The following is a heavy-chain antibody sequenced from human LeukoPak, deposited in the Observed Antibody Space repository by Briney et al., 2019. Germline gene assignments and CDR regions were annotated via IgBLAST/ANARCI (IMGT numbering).Heavy chain of an antibody. CDR1: GYTFSGYY. V-gene: IGHV1-2*02. CDR2: ISPNSGGT. J-gene: IGHJ4*02. D-gene: IGHD6-13*01. Sequence: ASVKVSCKASGYTFSGYYIHWVRQAPGQGLEWMGWISPNSGGTKYAQKFQGRVTMTRDTSISTAYMELSRLRSDDTAVYYCARVPVLYSSLPFDYWGQGTLVTVSS. CDR3: ARVPVLYSSLPFDY.